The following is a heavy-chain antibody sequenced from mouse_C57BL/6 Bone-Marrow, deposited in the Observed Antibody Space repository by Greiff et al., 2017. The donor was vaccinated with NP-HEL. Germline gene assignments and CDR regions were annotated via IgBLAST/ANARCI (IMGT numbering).Heavy chain of an antibody. V-gene: IGHV5-12*01. CDR3: ARHYEYDGAWFAY. J-gene: IGHJ3*01. CDR2: ISNGGGST. CDR1: GFTFSDYY. D-gene: IGHD2-4*01. Sequence: EVKLVESGGGLVQPGGSLKLSCAASGFTFSDYYMYWVRQTPEKRLEWVAYISNGGGSTYYPDTVKGRFTISRDNAKNTLYLQRSRLKSEDTAMYYCARHYEYDGAWFAYWGEGTLVTVSA.